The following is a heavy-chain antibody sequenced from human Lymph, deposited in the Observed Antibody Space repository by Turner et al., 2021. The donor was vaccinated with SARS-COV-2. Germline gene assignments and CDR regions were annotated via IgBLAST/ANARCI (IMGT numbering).Heavy chain of an antibody. CDR1: GFTFGIYA. J-gene: IGHJ4*02. D-gene: IGHD6-13*01. V-gene: IGHV3-23*01. Sequence: EVELLESGGGLVKPWRSLNLYRSASGFTFGIYAFIWVRQAPGKGLEWVSTISGSGGSTYYADAVRVRFTIARDNSKNTLYLQMTSMRAEDTAVYYCARGRWVYSCSSLNYWGQGTLVTVSS. CDR2: ISGSGGST. CDR3: ARGRWVYSCSSLNY.